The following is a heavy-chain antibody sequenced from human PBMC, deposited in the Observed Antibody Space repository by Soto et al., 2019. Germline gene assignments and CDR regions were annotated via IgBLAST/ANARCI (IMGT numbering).Heavy chain of an antibody. Sequence: SQTLSLTCAISGDSVSSNSAGWNWIRQSPSRGLEWLGRTYYRSKWYNDYALSVKSRVAINPDTSKNQFSLQLSSVTPEDTALYYCARDQGGLDYWGLGSLVTVSS. J-gene: IGHJ4*02. CDR2: TYYRSKWYN. CDR1: GDSVSSNSAG. CDR3: ARDQGGLDY. V-gene: IGHV6-1*01. D-gene: IGHD3-16*01.